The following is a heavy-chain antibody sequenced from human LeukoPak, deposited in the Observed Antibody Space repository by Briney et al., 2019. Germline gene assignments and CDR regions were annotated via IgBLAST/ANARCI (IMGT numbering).Heavy chain of an antibody. CDR2: IYYSGST. CDR1: GGSISSYY. Sequence: SETLSLTCTVSGGSISSYYWSWIRHPPGPALELIGYIYYSGSTNYNPSLKSRVTISVDTSKNQFSLKLSSVTAADTAVYYCARDPRSGWFDPWGQGTLVTVSS. D-gene: IGHD3-3*01. V-gene: IGHV4-59*01. CDR3: ARDPRSGWFDP. J-gene: IGHJ5*02.